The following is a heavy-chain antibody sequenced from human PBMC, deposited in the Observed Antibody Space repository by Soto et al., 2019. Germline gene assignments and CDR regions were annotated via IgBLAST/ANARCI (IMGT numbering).Heavy chain of an antibody. CDR1: GGSISSDDYY. CDR3: AKDFDVFHHDNRAPYPTPG. CDR2: IHSSGSI. Sequence: SETLSLTCTVSGGSISSDDYYWSWIRQAPGRVLEWIGYIHSSGSIYYNPSLKSRATMSIYTARNQFSLKVSSVTVADTAVYSCAKDFDVFHHDNRAPYPTPGGGRG. D-gene: IGHD3-16*01. V-gene: IGHV4-30-4*01. J-gene: IGHJ2*01.